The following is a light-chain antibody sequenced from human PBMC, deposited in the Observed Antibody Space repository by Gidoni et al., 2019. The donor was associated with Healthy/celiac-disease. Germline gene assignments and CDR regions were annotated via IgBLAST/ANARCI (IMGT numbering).Light chain of an antibody. Sequence: DTQLTQSPSTLFASVGDRVTITCRASQSISSWLAWYQQKPGKAPKLLIYKASSLESGVPSRFSGSGSGTEFTLTISSLQPDDFATYYCQQYNSYPVTFGQGTKVEIK. CDR3: QQYNSYPVT. J-gene: IGKJ1*01. V-gene: IGKV1-5*03. CDR1: QSISSW. CDR2: KAS.